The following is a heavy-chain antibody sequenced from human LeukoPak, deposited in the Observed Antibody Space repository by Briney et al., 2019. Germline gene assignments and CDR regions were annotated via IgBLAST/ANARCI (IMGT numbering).Heavy chain of an antibody. CDR1: GGSISSSSYY. CDR2: IYTSGST. V-gene: IGHV4-61*02. D-gene: IGHD2/OR15-2a*01. CDR3: ARDRVALLSDWFDP. J-gene: IGHJ5*02. Sequence: SETLSLTCTVSGGSISSSSYYWSWIRQPAGEGLEWIGRIYTSGSTNYNPSLKSRVTMSVDTSKNQFSLKLSSVTAADTAVYYCARDRVALLSDWFDPWGQGTLVTVSS.